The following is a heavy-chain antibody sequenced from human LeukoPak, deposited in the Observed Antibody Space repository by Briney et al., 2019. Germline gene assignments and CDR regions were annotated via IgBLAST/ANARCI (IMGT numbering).Heavy chain of an antibody. CDR3: ATGGGIAVAGRVNSFDY. J-gene: IGHJ4*02. D-gene: IGHD6-19*01. CDR1: GYTLTELS. V-gene: IGHV1-24*01. Sequence: ASVKVSCKVSGYTLTELSMHWVRQAPGKGLEWMGGFDPEDGETIYAQKFQGRVTMTEDTSTDTAYMELSSLRSEDTAVYYCATGGGIAVAGRVNSFDYWGQGTLVTVSS. CDR2: FDPEDGET.